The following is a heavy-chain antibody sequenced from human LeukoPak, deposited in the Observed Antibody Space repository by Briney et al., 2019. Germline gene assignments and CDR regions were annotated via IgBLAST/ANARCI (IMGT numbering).Heavy chain of an antibody. V-gene: IGHV3-30*19. Sequence: PGGSLRLSCAASGFTFSSYGMHWVRQAPGKGLEWVAVISSDGNKKYYADSVKGRFTISRDNSKNTLYLQMNSLRAEDTAVYYCARGAHKRDDYGGFFDYWGQGTLVTVSS. D-gene: IGHD4-23*01. CDR2: ISSDGNKK. CDR1: GFTFSSYG. CDR3: ARGAHKRDDYGGFFDY. J-gene: IGHJ4*02.